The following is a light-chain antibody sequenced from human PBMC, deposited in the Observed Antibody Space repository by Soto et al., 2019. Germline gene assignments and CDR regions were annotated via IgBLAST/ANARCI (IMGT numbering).Light chain of an antibody. CDR2: EVS. CDR1: SSDVGSYNL. CDR3: CSYAGSSTFPYV. J-gene: IGLJ1*01. Sequence: QSVLTQPASVSRSPGQSITISCTGTSSDVGSYNLVSWYQHHPGKAPKLMIYEVSKRPSGVSNRFSGSKSGNTASLTISGLQAEDEADYYCCSYAGSSTFPYVFGTGTKVTVL. V-gene: IGLV2-23*02.